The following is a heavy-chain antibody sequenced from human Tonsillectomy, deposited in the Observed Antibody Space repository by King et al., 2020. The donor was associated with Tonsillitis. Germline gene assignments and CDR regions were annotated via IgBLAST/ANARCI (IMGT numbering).Heavy chain of an antibody. D-gene: IGHD2-2*01. V-gene: IGHV4-31*03. CDR1: GGSISSGGYY. CDR2: IYYSGST. CDR3: AREGGGYCSSTSCYGLGENWFDP. Sequence: VQLQESGPGLVKPSQTLSLTCTVSGGSISSGGYYWSWIRQHPGKGLEWIGYIYYSGSTYYNPSLKSRVTISVDTSKNQFSLKLSSVTAADTAVYYCAREGGGYCSSTSCYGLGENWFDPWGQGTLVTVSS. J-gene: IGHJ5*02.